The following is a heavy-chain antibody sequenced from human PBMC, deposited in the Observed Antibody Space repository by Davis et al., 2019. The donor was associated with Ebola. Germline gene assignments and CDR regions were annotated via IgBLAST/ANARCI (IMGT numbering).Heavy chain of an antibody. D-gene: IGHD6-13*01. CDR1: GYTFTGYY. J-gene: IGHJ3*02. CDR2: INPNSGGT. Sequence: ASVKVSCKASGYTFTGYYMHWVRQAPGQGLEWMGWINPNSGGTNYAQKFQGRVTMTRDTSISTAYMELSRLRSDDTAVYYCARHKRPSSSWYGGDAFDIWGQGTMVTVSS. CDR3: ARHKRPSSSWYGGDAFDI. V-gene: IGHV1-2*02.